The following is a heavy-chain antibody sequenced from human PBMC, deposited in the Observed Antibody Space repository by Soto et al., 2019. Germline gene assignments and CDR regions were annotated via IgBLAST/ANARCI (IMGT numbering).Heavy chain of an antibody. CDR1: GGSISSSSYY. CDR2: IYYSGST. CDR3: ARRQSSSWYGL. V-gene: IGHV4-39*01. J-gene: IGHJ4*02. D-gene: IGHD6-13*01. Sequence: SETLSLTCTVSGGSISSSSYYWGWIRQPPGKGLEWIGSIYYSGSTYYNPSLKSRVTISVDTSKNQFSLKLSSVTAADTAVYYCARRQSSSWYGLWGQGTLVTVTS.